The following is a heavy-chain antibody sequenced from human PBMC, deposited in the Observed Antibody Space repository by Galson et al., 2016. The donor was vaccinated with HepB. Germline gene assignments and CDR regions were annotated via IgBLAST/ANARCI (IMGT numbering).Heavy chain of an antibody. D-gene: IGHD4-23*01. CDR1: GFTLNNCA. J-gene: IGHJ4*02. V-gene: IGHV3-23*01. CDR2: FNGDGTA. CDR3: TKFVDYGGNYYFDS. Sequence: SLRLSCAASGFTLNNCAMGWVRQAPGKGLEWVSSFNGDGTARYTASLRGRFTVSSDNSKNTVYLQMNSLGAEDTAVYYCTKFVDYGGNYYFDSWGQGTLVTVSS.